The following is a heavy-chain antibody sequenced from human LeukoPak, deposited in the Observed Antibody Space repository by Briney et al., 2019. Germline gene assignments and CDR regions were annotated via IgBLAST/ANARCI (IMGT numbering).Heavy chain of an antibody. CDR2: FDPEDGKT. J-gene: IGHJ6*02. CDR1: GYTLTELS. Sequence: SVKVSCKVSGYTLTELSMFWVRQAPGKGLEWMGSFDPEDGKTVYAQKFQGRVTMTEDTSTDTAYMELSSLRSEDTAVYYCATGYLVTAGLMDVWGQGTTVTVSS. CDR3: ATGYLVTAGLMDV. V-gene: IGHV1-24*01. D-gene: IGHD6-13*01.